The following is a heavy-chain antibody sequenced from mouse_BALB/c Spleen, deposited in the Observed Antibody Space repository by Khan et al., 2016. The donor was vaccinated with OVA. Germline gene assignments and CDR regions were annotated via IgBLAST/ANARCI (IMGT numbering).Heavy chain of an antibody. J-gene: IGHJ1*01. V-gene: IGHV7-3*02. D-gene: IGHD1-1*01. CDR3: ARETVVDIYWYLDV. Sequence: EVELVESGGGLVQPGGSLRLSCATSGFTFTDYYMSWVRQPPGKALEWLGFIRNKANGYTTEYSASVKGRFTISRDNSQSIVHLQMNTLRAEDSATYYCARETVVDIYWYLDVWGAGTTVTVSS. CDR2: IRNKANGYTT. CDR1: GFTFTDYY.